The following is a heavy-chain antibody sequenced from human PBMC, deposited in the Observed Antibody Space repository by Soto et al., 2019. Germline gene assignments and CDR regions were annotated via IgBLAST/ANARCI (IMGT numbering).Heavy chain of an antibody. CDR3: ARERGGLSGPDV. D-gene: IGHD1-26*01. CDR1: GFTLSNYE. V-gene: IGHV3-48*03. Sequence: PVGSLRLSCAGSGFTLSNYEMNWVRQAPGKGLEWVSYISTGGSSIYYADSVKGRFTIARDNGKNSVYLQMSSLRAEDTATYYCARERGGLSGPDVWGQGTTVTVSS. CDR2: ISTGGSSI. J-gene: IGHJ6*02.